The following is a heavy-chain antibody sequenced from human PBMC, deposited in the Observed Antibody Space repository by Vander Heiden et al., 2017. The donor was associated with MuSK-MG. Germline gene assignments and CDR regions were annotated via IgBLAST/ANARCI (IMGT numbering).Heavy chain of an antibody. V-gene: IGHV3-30*02. Sequence: QVQLVESGGGVVQPGGSLRLSCAASGFTFSSYGMHWVRQAPGKGLEWVAFIRYDGSNKYYADSVKGRFTISRDNSKNTLYLQMNSLRAEDTAVYYCAKDRFLEGPWGQGTLVTVSS. D-gene: IGHD3-3*01. CDR2: IRYDGSNK. CDR3: AKDRFLEGP. J-gene: IGHJ5*02. CDR1: GFTFSSYG.